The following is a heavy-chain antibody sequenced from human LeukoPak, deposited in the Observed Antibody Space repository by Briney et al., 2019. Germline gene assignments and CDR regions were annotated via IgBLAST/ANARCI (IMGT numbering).Heavy chain of an antibody. V-gene: IGHV3-21*01. D-gene: IGHD4-11*01. CDR1: GFTFSSYA. CDR3: ARDHTVNGLVFDY. Sequence: PGGSLRLSCAASGFTFSSYAMSWVHQAPGKGLEWVSSISSSSSYIYYADSVKGRFTISRDNAKNSLYLQMNSLRAEDTAVYYCARDHTVNGLVFDYWGQGILVTVSS. CDR2: ISSSSSYI. J-gene: IGHJ4*02.